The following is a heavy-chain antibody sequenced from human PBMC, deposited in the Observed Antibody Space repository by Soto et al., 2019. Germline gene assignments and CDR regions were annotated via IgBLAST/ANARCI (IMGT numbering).Heavy chain of an antibody. J-gene: IGHJ4*02. CDR2: TRNKASSYTT. D-gene: IGHD3-22*01. CDR3: AREGSSSGRDYEY. CDR1: GFSFSDYY. Sequence: EVQLVESGGGLVQPGGSLRLSCAASGFSFSDYYINWVRQAPGKGLEWVGRTRNKASSYTTDYAAFVKGRFTISRDDSKNLIYLQMNSLKTEDTAVYYCAREGSSSGRDYEYWGQGTLVTVSS. V-gene: IGHV3-72*01.